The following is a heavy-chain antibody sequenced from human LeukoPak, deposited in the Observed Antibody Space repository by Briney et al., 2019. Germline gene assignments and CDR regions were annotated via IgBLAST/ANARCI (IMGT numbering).Heavy chain of an antibody. CDR2: ISSSGSTV. V-gene: IGHV3-11*01. Sequence: GGSLRLSCAASGFTFSDYYMSWIRQAPGKGLEWVSYISSSGSTVYYADSVKGRFTISRDNAKNSLYLQMNSLRAEDTAVYYCARERIVHSSSWYFGAFDIWGQGTMVTVSS. CDR1: GFTFSDYY. J-gene: IGHJ3*02. CDR3: ARERIVHSSSWYFGAFDI. D-gene: IGHD6-13*01.